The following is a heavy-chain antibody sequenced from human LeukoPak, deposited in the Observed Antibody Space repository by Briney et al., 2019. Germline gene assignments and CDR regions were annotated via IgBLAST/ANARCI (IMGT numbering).Heavy chain of an antibody. J-gene: IGHJ4*02. CDR3: ARGSFTIVYYFDY. CDR2: ISYDGSNK. CDR1: GFTFSDYY. V-gene: IGHV3-30*03. Sequence: PGGSLRLSCAASGFTFSDYYMSWLRQAPGKGLEWVAVISYDGSNKYYADSVKGRFTISRDNSKNTLYLQMNSLRAEDTAVYYYARGSFTIVYYFDYWGQGTLVTVSS. D-gene: IGHD5-24*01.